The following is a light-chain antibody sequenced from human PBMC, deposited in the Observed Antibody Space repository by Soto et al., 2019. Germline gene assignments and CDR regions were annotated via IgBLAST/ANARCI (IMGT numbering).Light chain of an antibody. CDR2: GAS. V-gene: IGKV3-20*01. Sequence: IELTHSPGTLHIPPGKRATLSCTASQSVRSSYLAWYQQKFGQAPRLLIYGASSRATGIPDRFSGSGSGTDFTLTISRLELEDFAVYYCQQYGSSSWTFGQGTKVDIK. CDR1: QSVRSSY. J-gene: IGKJ1*01. CDR3: QQYGSSSWT.